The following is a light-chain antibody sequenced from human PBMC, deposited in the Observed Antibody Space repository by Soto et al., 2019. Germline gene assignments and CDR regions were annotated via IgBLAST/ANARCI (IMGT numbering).Light chain of an antibody. CDR1: SSDLRTFHY. V-gene: IGLV2-11*01. Sequence: QSVLTQPRSVSGSPGQSVTISCAAASSDLRTFHYVSWYQQHPGKPPKNIIYDVTKRPSGVPDRFFGSRSVNTASLTISGLQAEDEADYYCCSYEGSHTWVFGTGTKVTVL. CDR2: DVT. CDR3: CSYEGSHTWV. J-gene: IGLJ1*01.